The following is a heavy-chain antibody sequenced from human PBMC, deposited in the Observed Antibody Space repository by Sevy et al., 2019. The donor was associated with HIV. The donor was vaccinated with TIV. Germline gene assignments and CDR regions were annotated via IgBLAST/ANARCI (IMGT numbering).Heavy chain of an antibody. CDR1: GFTFSDYA. Sequence: GGSLRLSCAVSGFTFSDYAMSWVRQPPGGGLEWVSAIGGTGDRTFYADSVKGRFTISRDNSRSTLSLEMNDLRDDDTAFYYCARGSASLYWGQGTLVTVSS. J-gene: IGHJ4*02. D-gene: IGHD3-10*01. CDR3: ARGSASLY. CDR2: IGGTGDRT. V-gene: IGHV3-23*01.